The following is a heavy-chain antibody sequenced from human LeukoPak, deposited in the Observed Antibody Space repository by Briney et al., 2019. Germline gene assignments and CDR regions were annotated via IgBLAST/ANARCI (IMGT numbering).Heavy chain of an antibody. V-gene: IGHV4-34*01. CDR1: GGSFSGYY. J-gene: IGHJ5*02. CDR2: INHSGST. D-gene: IGHD5-18*01. Sequence: KPSETLSLTCAVYGGSFSGYYWSWIRQPPGKGLEWIGEINHSGSTNYNPSLKSRVTISVDTSKNQFSLKLSSVTAADTAVYYCAHLYLAMVASTRSWFDPWGQGTLVTVSS. CDR3: AHLYLAMVASTRSWFDP.